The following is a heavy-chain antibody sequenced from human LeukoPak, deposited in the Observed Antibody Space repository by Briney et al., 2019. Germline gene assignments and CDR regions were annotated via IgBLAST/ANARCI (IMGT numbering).Heavy chain of an antibody. CDR2: ISYLGTDK. J-gene: IGHJ4*02. CDR3: ARDRYASGTYYNLFDY. D-gene: IGHD3-10*01. Sequence: GGSLRLSCAASGFTFSSYAMSWVRQAPGKGLEWVAVISYLGTDKYYADSVKGRFTISRDNSKDTLYLQMNSLRVEDTAVYHCARDRYASGTYYNLFDYWGQGTLVPVSS. V-gene: IGHV3-30*03. CDR1: GFTFSSYA.